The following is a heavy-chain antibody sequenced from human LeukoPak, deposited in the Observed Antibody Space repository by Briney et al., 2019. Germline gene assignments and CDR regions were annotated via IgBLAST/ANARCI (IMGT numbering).Heavy chain of an antibody. CDR3: ARGREYSTGPGFDY. CDR2: MNPNSGNT. Sequence: ASVKVSCKASGYTFTTNDINWVRQATGQGSEWIGWMNPNSGNTGYAQKFQGRITMTRNTSISTAYVELRSLRSEDTAVYYCARGREYSTGPGFDYWGQGTLVTVSS. CDR1: GYTFTTND. V-gene: IGHV1-8*01. D-gene: IGHD2-8*02. J-gene: IGHJ4*02.